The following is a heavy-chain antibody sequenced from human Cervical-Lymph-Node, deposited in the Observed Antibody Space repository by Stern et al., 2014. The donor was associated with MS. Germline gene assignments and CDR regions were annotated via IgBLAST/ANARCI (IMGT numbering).Heavy chain of an antibody. Sequence: QVQLMQSGDEVKQPGSSVKVSCKASRDTFSHYALSWVRPAPEHGLEWMGGINPGLGTTSYAQKFQGRITISADTSTNTLYMELSSLRSEDTAVYFCARDQGDYGSGSEDSWFDPWGQGTLVTVSS. CDR2: INPGLGTT. CDR3: ARDQGDYGSGSEDSWFDP. CDR1: RDTFSHYA. J-gene: IGHJ5*02. V-gene: IGHV1-69*06. D-gene: IGHD3-10*01.